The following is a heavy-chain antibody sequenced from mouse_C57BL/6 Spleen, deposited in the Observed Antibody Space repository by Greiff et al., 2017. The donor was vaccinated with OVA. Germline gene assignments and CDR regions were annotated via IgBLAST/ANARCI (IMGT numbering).Heavy chain of an antibody. Sequence: EVMLVESGGGLVKPGGSLKLSCAASGFTFSDYGMHWVRQAPEKGLEWVAYISSGSSTIYYADTVKGRFTISRDNAKNTLFLQMTSLRSEDTAMYYCARQGPIYYDYPWFACWGQGTLVTVSA. D-gene: IGHD2-4*01. CDR1: GFTFSDYG. CDR3: ARQGPIYYDYPWFAC. V-gene: IGHV5-17*01. CDR2: ISSGSSTI. J-gene: IGHJ3*01.